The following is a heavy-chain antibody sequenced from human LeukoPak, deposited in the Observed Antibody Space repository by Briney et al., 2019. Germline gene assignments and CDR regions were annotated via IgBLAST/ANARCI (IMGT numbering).Heavy chain of an antibody. D-gene: IGHD6-13*01. CDR2: INKDGRQT. J-gene: IGHJ4*02. V-gene: IGHV3-7*01. Sequence: GGSLRLSCVLSGFTFSTSWMAWVRQAPGKGLEWLANINKDGRQTYYVDSVKGRFTISRDNAENSLHLQMNSLRAEDTAVYYCATSLDAPGNYWGQGSLVTVSS. CDR3: ATSLDAPGNY. CDR1: GFTFSTSW.